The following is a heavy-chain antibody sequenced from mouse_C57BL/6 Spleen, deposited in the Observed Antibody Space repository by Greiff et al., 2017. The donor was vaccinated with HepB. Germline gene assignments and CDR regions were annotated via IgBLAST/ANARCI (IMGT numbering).Heavy chain of an antibody. V-gene: IGHV1-15*01. CDR2: IDPETGCT. Sequence: VQLKESGAELVRPGASVTLSCKASGYTFTDYEMHWVKQTPVHGLEWIGAIDPETGCTAYNQKFKGKAILTADKSSSTAYMELRSLTSEDSAVYYCTRGDGDYDKADWYFDVWGTGTTVTVSS. CDR3: TRGDGDYDKADWYFDV. D-gene: IGHD2-4*01. J-gene: IGHJ1*03. CDR1: GYTFTDYE.